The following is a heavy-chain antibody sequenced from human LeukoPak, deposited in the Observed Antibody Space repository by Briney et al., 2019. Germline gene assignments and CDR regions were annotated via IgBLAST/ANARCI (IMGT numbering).Heavy chain of an antibody. J-gene: IGHJ5*02. CDR2: INHSGST. Sequence: PSETLSLTCAVYGGSSSGYYWSWIRQPPGKGLEWIGEINHSGSTNYNPSLKSRVTISVDTSKNQFSLKLSSVTAADTAVYYCARGYSSSWYLNWFDPWGQGTLVTVSS. CDR3: ARGYSSSWYLNWFDP. D-gene: IGHD6-13*01. CDR1: GGSSSGYY. V-gene: IGHV4-34*01.